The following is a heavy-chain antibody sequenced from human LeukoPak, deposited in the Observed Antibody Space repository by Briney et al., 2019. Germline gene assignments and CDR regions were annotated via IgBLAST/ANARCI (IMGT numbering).Heavy chain of an antibody. CDR1: GGSISSYY. D-gene: IGHD3-3*01. CDR3: ARQGDYDFWSGPPRGLDP. V-gene: IGHV4-59*08. CDR2: IYYSGST. Sequence: SETLSLTCTVSGGSISSYYWSWIRQPPGKGLEWIGYIYYSGSTNYNPSLKSRVTISVDTSKNQFSPKLSSVTAADTAVYYCARQGDYDFWSGPPRGLDPWGQGTLVTVSS. J-gene: IGHJ5*02.